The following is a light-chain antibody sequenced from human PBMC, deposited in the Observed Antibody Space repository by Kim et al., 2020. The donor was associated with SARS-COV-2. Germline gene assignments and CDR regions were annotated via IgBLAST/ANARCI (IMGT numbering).Light chain of an antibody. V-gene: IGLV3-21*01. CDR3: QVWDRSSGHVV. Sequence: SYELTQPPLVSVAPGNTAGLTCGGNNIGCKSVHWYQQKAGQAPLLVIYYDTDRPSGIPERFSGSNSGNTATLTISRVEAGDEADYYCQVWDRSSGHVVFGGGTQLTVL. CDR2: YDT. CDR1: NIGCKS. J-gene: IGLJ2*01.